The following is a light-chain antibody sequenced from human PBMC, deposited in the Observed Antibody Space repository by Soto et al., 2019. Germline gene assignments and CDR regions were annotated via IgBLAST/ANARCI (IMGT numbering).Light chain of an antibody. CDR2: NDN. V-gene: IGLV3-21*04. J-gene: IGLJ3*02. Sequence: SYELTQPPSVSLAPGQTARITCGGNNIATYSVHWYRQKPGQAPVLVISNDNDRPSGIPDRFSGSNSGHTATLTIRRVEAGDEADYYCQLWDNKNDEVVFGGGTQLTVL. CDR1: NIATYS. CDR3: QLWDNKNDEVV.